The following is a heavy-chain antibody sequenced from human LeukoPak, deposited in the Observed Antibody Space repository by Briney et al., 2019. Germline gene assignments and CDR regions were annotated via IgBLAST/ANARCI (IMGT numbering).Heavy chain of an antibody. CDR2: ISYDGSNK. CDR1: GFTFSSYG. J-gene: IGHJ4*02. V-gene: IGHV3-30*18. D-gene: IGHD6-19*01. CDR3: AKESPPYSSGWPYFDY. Sequence: PGGSLRLSCAASGFTFSSYGMHWVRQAPGKGLEWVAVISYDGSNKYYADSVKGRFTISRDNSKNTLYLQMNSLRAEDTAVYYCAKESPPYSSGWPYFDYWGQGTLVTVSS.